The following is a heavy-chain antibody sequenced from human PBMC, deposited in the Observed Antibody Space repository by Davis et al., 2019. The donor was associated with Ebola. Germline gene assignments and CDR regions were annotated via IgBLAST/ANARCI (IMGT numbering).Heavy chain of an antibody. CDR3: AKDPKEFASFSTDYYMDV. CDR2: IYSGGST. V-gene: IGHV3-66*02. CDR1: GLTVSSNY. Sequence: PGGSLRLSCAASGLTVSSNYMSWVRQAPGKGLEWVSVIYSGGSTYYADSLKGRFTISRDNSKNTLYLQMNSLRPEDTAVYYCAKDPKEFASFSTDYYMDVWGKGTTVTVSS. J-gene: IGHJ6*03. D-gene: IGHD2-2*01.